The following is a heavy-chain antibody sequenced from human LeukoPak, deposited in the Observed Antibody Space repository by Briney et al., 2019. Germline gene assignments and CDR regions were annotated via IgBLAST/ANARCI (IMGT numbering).Heavy chain of an antibody. CDR1: GLTLAYHW. J-gene: IGHJ5*02. Sequence: GGSLRLSCATSGLTLAYHWMKWVSQAPGKGLEWVANIDEGGSNEYYVDSVKRRFTISRENAKNLGFLQMNSLRGEDTAVYYCARERILARYSWGQGVLVSVSS. CDR2: IDEGGSNE. CDR3: ARERILARYS. D-gene: IGHD3-10*01. V-gene: IGHV3-7*01.